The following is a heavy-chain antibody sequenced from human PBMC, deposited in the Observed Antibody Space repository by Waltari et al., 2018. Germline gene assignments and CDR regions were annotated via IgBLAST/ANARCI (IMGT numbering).Heavy chain of an antibody. V-gene: IGHV3-30-3*01. CDR3: ARDKGYGSGSIDY. CDR1: GFTFSSYA. J-gene: IGHJ4*02. D-gene: IGHD3-10*01. CDR2: ISYDGSNK. Sequence: QVQLVESGGGVVQPGRSLRLSCAASGFTFSSYAMHWVRQAPGKGLEWVAVISYDGSNKYYADSVKGRFTISRDNAKNSLYLQMNSLRAEDTAVYYCARDKGYGSGSIDYWGQGTLVTVSS.